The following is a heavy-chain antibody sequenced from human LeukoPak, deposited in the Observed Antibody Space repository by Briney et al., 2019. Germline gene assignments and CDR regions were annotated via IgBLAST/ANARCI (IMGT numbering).Heavy chain of an antibody. J-gene: IGHJ3*02. Sequence: GGSLRLSCAASGFTFSTYWMHWVRQAPGKGLVWVSRINSDGSSTTYADSVKGRFTISRDNAKNTLYLQMNSPRAEDTAVYYCATEETTMTDALDIWGQGTMVTVSS. CDR3: ATEETTMTDALDI. D-gene: IGHD4-17*01. V-gene: IGHV3-74*01. CDR2: INSDGSST. CDR1: GFTFSTYW.